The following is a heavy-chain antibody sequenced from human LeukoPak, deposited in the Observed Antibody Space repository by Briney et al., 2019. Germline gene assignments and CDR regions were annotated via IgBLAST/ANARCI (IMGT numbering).Heavy chain of an antibody. CDR3: ARADLSGSYFHPHFLDY. Sequence: GGSLRLSCAASGFTFNNYNMNWVRQAPGKGLEWVSSISDSSSYIYYADSVRGRFTISRDNAKNSLYLQMNSLRAEDTAMYYYARADLSGSYFHPHFLDYWGQGTLVTVSS. V-gene: IGHV3-21*01. CDR2: ISDSSSYI. CDR1: GFTFNNYN. J-gene: IGHJ4*02. D-gene: IGHD1-26*01.